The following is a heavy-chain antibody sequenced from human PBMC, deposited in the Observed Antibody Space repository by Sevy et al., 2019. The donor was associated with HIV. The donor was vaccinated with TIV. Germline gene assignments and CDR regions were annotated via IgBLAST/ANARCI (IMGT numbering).Heavy chain of an antibody. Sequence: ASVKVSCKASGGTFSSYAISWVRQAPGQGLEWMGGIIPIFGTANYAQKFQGRVTITADESTSTAYMELSSLRSEDTAVYYCARGEPITTVTTYYWGQGTLVTVSS. CDR3: ARGEPITTVTTYY. V-gene: IGHV1-69*13. CDR2: IIPIFGTA. D-gene: IGHD4-17*01. CDR1: GGTFSSYA. J-gene: IGHJ4*02.